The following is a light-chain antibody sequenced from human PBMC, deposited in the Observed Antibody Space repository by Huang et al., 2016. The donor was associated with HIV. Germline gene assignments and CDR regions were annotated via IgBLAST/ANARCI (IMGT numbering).Light chain of an antibody. CDR3: QQYNNWPPAT. Sequence: EIVMTQSPATLSVSPGERATLSCRASQSVNINLAWYQQKPGLAPRLLIYGASARATGIPARFSGSGSGTEFTLTISSLQSEDFAVYYCQQYNNWPPATFGQGTKLETK. J-gene: IGKJ2*01. CDR2: GAS. CDR1: QSVNIN. V-gene: IGKV3D-15*01.